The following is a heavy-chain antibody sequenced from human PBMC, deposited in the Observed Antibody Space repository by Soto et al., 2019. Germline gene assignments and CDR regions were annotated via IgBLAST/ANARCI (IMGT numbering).Heavy chain of an antibody. J-gene: IGHJ4*02. CDR2: IYWDDDN. V-gene: IGHV2-5*02. Sequence: QITLKESGPTLVKPTQTLTLTCTFSGFSFTTGGVGVAWIRQPPGKALEWLGLIYWDDDNRYSPSLKNRVTITRDTSRNQVVLTLTNMDPVDTGTYYCVHREGDNAEFDVWGPGILVTVSA. CDR3: VHREGDNAEFDV. CDR1: GFSFTTGGVG. D-gene: IGHD2-21*01.